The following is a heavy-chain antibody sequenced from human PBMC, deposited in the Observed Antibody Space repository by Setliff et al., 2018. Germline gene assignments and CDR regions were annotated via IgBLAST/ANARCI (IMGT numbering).Heavy chain of an antibody. D-gene: IGHD2-2*01. CDR1: GYTFTSFG. V-gene: IGHV1-18*01. CDR3: CFDY. Sequence: ASVKVSCKASGYTFTSFGVSWVRQAPGQGLEWMGWISGFTGFTQYSQKFKGRVAYLQMNSLKTEDTAVYYCSRDLGAEIRYCFDYWGQGTLVTVSS. CDR2: ISGFTGFT. J-gene: IGHJ4*02.